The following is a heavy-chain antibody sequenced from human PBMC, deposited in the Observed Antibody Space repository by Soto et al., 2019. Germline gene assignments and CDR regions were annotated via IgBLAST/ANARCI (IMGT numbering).Heavy chain of an antibody. CDR3: AREWSTPLAVFDY. D-gene: IGHD1-26*01. J-gene: IGHJ4*02. CDR2: IKQDGSEK. Sequence: PGGSLRLSCAACGFTFTTYWISWVRQAPWKGLEWVANIKQDGSEKYYVDSVRGRFTISRDNAWKSVSLQMNSLGVEDTAVYFCAREWSTPLAVFDYWGQRVLVAVCS. V-gene: IGHV3-7*03. CDR1: GFTFTTYW.